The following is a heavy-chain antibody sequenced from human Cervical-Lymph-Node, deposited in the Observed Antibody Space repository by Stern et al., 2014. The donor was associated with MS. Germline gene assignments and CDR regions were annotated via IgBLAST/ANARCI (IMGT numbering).Heavy chain of an antibody. CDR1: GFTFGSYT. V-gene: IGHV3-48*02. CDR2: IGSSSSTI. J-gene: IGHJ1*01. Sequence: EVQLVESGGGLVQPGGSLRLSCAASGFTFGSYTMNWVRQAPGKGLEWISYIGSSSSTIYYADSVKGRFTISRDNAKNALYLQMNSLRDEDTAVYYCARDYCSGGSCYGYFQHWGQGTLVTVSS. D-gene: IGHD2-15*01. CDR3: ARDYCSGGSCYGYFQH.